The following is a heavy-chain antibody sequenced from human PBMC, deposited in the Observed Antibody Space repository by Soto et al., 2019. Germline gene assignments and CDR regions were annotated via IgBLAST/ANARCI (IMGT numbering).Heavy chain of an antibody. V-gene: IGHV4-30-2*01. CDR2: IYEGGNT. CDR1: GGSIISGGYS. CDR3: VRRSPEDAFDI. Sequence: QLQLQESGSGLVKPSQTLSLTCAVSGGSIISGGYSWSWIRQPPGKGLQWIGHIYEGGNTYYTPSLERRPARSTDKSNNQSSLRLSAVTAADTAVYYCVRRSPEDAFDIWGQGTMVTVSP. J-gene: IGHJ3*02.